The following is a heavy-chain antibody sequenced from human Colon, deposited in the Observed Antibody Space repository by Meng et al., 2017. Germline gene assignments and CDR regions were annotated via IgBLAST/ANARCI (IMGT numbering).Heavy chain of an antibody. CDR3: ARDYGYSYGLPLDY. CDR2: TYYRSKWYN. V-gene: IGHV6-1*01. CDR1: GDSVSSNTAA. J-gene: IGHJ4*02. Sequence: QVQLQQSGPGLVKPSQTLSLTCVISGDSVSSNTAAWNWIRQSPSRGLEWLGRTYYRSKWYNEYAVSVKSRMTFNADTSKNQVSLQVNSVTPEDTAVYYCARDYGYSYGLPLDYWGQGILVTVSS. D-gene: IGHD5-18*01.